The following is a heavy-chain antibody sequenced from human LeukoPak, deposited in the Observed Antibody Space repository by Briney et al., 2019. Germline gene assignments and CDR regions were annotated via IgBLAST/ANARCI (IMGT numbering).Heavy chain of an antibody. V-gene: IGHV3-30*02. J-gene: IGHJ3*02. CDR3: AKVGGVATTTDAFHI. D-gene: IGHD3-16*01. CDR2: IRYDGSDK. CDR1: GFTFSGFG. Sequence: GGSLRLSCTASGFTFSGFGIHWVRQAPGKGLDWVAFIRYDGSDKYYADSVKGRFTISRDNSKNTVYLQMNSLRAEDTAVYYCAKVGGVATTTDAFHIWGQGTMVTVSA.